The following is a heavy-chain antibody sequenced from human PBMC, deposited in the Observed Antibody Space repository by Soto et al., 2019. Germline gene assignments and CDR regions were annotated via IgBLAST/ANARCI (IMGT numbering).Heavy chain of an antibody. CDR2: IDPSDSYT. J-gene: IGHJ3*02. CDR1: GYSFTIYW. V-gene: IGHV5-10-1*01. CDR3: ARHRERAFDI. D-gene: IGHD1-26*01. Sequence: PGESLKISCKGSGYSFTIYWTSWVRQMPGKGLEWMGRIDPSDSYTNYSPSFQGHVTISADKSISTAYLQWSSLKASDTAMYYCARHRERAFDIWGQGTMVTVSS.